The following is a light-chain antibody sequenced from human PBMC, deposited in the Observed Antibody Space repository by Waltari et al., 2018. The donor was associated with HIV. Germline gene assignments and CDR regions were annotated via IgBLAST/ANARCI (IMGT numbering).Light chain of an antibody. CDR1: NIGIKS. CDR2: DAS. Sequence: SYVLTQPPSVSVAPGKTARITCGGTNIGIKSVHWSQQKQAQAPVLVIYDASARPSGIPERFSGSNSGNTATLTISRVEAGDEADDYCQVWDSSSDHVVFGGGTKLTVL. CDR3: QVWDSSSDHVV. J-gene: IGLJ2*01. V-gene: IGLV3-21*04.